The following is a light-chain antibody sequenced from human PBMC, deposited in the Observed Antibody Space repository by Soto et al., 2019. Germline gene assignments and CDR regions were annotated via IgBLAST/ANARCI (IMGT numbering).Light chain of an antibody. Sequence: EIVLTQSPGTLSLSPGERATLSCRASQSVSSSYLAWYQQKHGQAPRLLIYGASSRATGIPDRFSGSGSGTDFTLTISRLEPEDFAVYYCQQYGSSPWTFGQGTQVEIK. CDR3: QQYGSSPWT. CDR1: QSVSSSY. J-gene: IGKJ1*01. CDR2: GAS. V-gene: IGKV3-20*01.